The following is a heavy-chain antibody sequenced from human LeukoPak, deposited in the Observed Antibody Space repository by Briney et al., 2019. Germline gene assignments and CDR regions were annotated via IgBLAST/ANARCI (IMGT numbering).Heavy chain of an antibody. J-gene: IGHJ4*02. V-gene: IGHV3-23*01. CDR2: ISGSGGST. Sequence: GGSLRLSCAASGFTFSSYAMSWVRQAPGKGLEWVSAISGSGGSTYYADSVKGRFTISRDNSKNTLYLQMNSLRAEDTAVYYCAKFKKEDYYDSSGYCGPANWGQGTLVTVSS. D-gene: IGHD3-22*01. CDR3: AKFKKEDYYDSSGYCGPAN. CDR1: GFTFSSYA.